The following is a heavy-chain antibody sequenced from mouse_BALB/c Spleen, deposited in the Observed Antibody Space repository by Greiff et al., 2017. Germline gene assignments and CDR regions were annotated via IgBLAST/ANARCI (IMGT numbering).Heavy chain of an antibody. J-gene: IGHJ4*01. V-gene: IGHV5-4*02. D-gene: IGHD2-10*02. CDR1: GFTFSDYY. CDR2: ISDGGSYT. CDR3: ARASMVTYYAMDY. Sequence: EVQLVESGGGLVKPGGSLKLSCAASGFTFSDYYMYWVRQTPEKRLEWVATISDGGSYTYYPDSVKGRFTISRDNAKNNLYLQMSSLKSEDTAMYYCARASMVTYYAMDYWGQGTSVTVSS.